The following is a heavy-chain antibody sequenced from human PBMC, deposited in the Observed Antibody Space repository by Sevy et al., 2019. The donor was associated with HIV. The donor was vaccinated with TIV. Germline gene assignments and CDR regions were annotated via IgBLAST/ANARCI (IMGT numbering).Heavy chain of an antibody. V-gene: IGHV3-74*01. J-gene: IGHJ3*02. CDR3: AQIGKYYYDSSGFFAQAGAALDI. CDR2: INSDGSNT. CDR1: GFIFNTFY. Sequence: GGSLRLSCAASGFIFNTFYMHWVRQAPGKGLEWVSRINSDGSNTNYADSVKGRFTISRDNAKNTLYLKMNSLRAEDTAVYYCAQIGKYYYDSSGFFAQAGAALDIWGQGTMVTVSS. D-gene: IGHD3-22*01.